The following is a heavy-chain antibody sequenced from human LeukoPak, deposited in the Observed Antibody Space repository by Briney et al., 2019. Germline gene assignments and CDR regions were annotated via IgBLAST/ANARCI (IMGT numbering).Heavy chain of an antibody. V-gene: IGHV4-4*02. D-gene: IGHD3-9*01. CDR2: IYHSGST. CDR1: GGSISSSNW. J-gene: IGHJ4*02. Sequence: SETLSLTCAVSGGSISSSNWWSWVRQPPGKGLEWIGKIYHSGSTNYNPSLKSRVTISVDKSKNQFSLKLSSVTAADTAVYYCARGRAYYDILTGYTEKFDYSGQGTLVTVSS. CDR3: ARGRAYYDILTGYTEKFDY.